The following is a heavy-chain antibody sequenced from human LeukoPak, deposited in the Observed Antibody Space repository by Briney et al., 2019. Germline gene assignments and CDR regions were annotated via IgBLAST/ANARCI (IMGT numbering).Heavy chain of an antibody. CDR2: ISSSGSTI. D-gene: IGHD5-12*01. J-gene: IGHJ6*02. V-gene: IGHV3-11*01. CDR3: ASWPGFLVATNGMDV. Sequence: GGSLRLSCAASGFTFSDYYMSWIRQAPGKGLEWVSYISSSGSTIYYADSVKGRFTISRDNAKNSLYLQTNSLRAEDTAVYYCASWPGFLVATNGMDVWGQGTTVTVSS. CDR1: GFTFSDYY.